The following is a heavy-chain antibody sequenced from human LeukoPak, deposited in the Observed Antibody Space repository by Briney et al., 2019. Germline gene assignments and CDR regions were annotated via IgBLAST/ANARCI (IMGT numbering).Heavy chain of an antibody. Sequence: PGGSLRLSCAASGFTFSGFAMTWVRQAPGKGLEWVAVIWYDGSNKYYADSVKGRFTISRDNSKNTLYLQMNSLRAEDTAVYYCARDPSIAVAGYYFDYWGQGTLVTVSS. CDR1: GFTFSGFA. CDR2: IWYDGSNK. J-gene: IGHJ4*02. CDR3: ARDPSIAVAGYYFDY. D-gene: IGHD6-19*01. V-gene: IGHV3-33*08.